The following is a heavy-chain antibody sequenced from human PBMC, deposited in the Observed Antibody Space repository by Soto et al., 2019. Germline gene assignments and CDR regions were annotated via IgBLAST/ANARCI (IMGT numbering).Heavy chain of an antibody. Sequence: EVQLLESGGGLVQPGGSLRLSCSASGFSFGTYGMSWVGQSPGKGLEWVSAMGGRGGSTYYADSVKGRFTISRDNSKNTLYLLMNSLRDEDTALYYCAKDKYEWLDILTGYLDDYWGQGTLVTVSS. CDR3: AKDKYEWLDILTGYLDDY. V-gene: IGHV3-23*01. J-gene: IGHJ4*02. D-gene: IGHD3-9*01. CDR1: GFSFGTYG. CDR2: MGGRGGST.